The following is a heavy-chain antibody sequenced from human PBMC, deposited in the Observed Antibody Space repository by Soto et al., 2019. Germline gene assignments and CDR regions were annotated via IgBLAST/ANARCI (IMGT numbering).Heavy chain of an antibody. CDR2: IYSSGST. D-gene: IGHD3-3*01. V-gene: IGHV4-4*02. Sequence: QVQLQESGPGLVKPSGTLSLTCAVSSGSISSSNWWSWVRQLQGKGLEWIGEIYSSGSTNYNPSPKIRVTISVDKFKNQFSLMLSSVTAADTAVYYCASVCYDFWSSYYPILDPSGQRNLVTVSS. CDR1: SGSISSSNW. J-gene: IGHJ5*02. CDR3: ASVCYDFWSSYYPILDP.